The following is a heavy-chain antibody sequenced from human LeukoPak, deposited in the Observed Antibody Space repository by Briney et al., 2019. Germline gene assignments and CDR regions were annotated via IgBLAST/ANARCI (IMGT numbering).Heavy chain of an antibody. CDR2: ISAYNGNT. D-gene: IGHD6-19*01. V-gene: IGHV1-18*01. CDR1: GYTFSSYG. Sequence: ASVKVSCKASGYTFSSYGLNLVRQAPGQGLEWMGWISAYNGNTNYAQKLQGRVTMTTDTSTSTAYMELRSLRSDDAAVYYCAREIAVAAIDYWGQGTLVTVSS. J-gene: IGHJ4*02. CDR3: AREIAVAAIDY.